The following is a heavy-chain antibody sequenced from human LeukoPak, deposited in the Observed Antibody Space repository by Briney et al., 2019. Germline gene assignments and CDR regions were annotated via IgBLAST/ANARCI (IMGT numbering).Heavy chain of an antibody. CDR3: ARTERLLKYYFDY. V-gene: IGHV1-69*04. J-gene: IGHJ4*02. CDR2: IIPILGIA. D-gene: IGHD1-26*01. CDR1: GGTFSSYA. Sequence: ASVKVSCKASGGTFSSYAISWVRQAPGQGLEWMGRIIPILGIANYAQKFQGRVTITTDESTSTAYMELSSLRSEDTAVYYCARTERLLKYYFDYWGQGTLVTVSS.